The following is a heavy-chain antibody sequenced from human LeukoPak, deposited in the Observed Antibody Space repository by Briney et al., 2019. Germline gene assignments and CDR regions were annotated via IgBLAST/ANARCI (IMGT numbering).Heavy chain of an antibody. CDR1: GFTFSDYY. Sequence: GGSLRLSCAASGFTFSDYYMSWIRQAPGKGLEWVSYISSSGSTIYYADSVEGRFTISRDNAKNSLYLQMNSLRAEDTAVYYCARDRWELLLWFGEMNHPNYGMDVWGQGTTVTVSS. J-gene: IGHJ6*02. CDR2: ISSSGSTI. CDR3: ARDRWELLLWFGEMNHPNYGMDV. D-gene: IGHD3-10*01. V-gene: IGHV3-11*01.